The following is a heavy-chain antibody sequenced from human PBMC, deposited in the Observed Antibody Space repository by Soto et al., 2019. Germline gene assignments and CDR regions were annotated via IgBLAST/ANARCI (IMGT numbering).Heavy chain of an antibody. J-gene: IGHJ5*01. Sequence: QVQLVESGGGVVQPGKSLRLSCAASGFTFSSYALHWVRQAPGKGLEWVAVMSYDGSNEYADSVKGRFTISKDNFKNTVDLQITSLRTDDTACYYWSRDPPSPQIRFRGRFPDNTVDPWGQGTLVPVS. CDR3: SRDPPSPQIRFRGRFPDNTVDP. CDR2: MSYDGSNE. CDR1: GFTFSSYA. V-gene: IGHV3-30*14. D-gene: IGHD1-26*01.